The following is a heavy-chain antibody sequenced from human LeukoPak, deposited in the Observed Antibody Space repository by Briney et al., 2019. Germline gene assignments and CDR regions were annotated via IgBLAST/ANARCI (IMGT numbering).Heavy chain of an antibody. CDR3: ARGYCSSTSCYYYYMDV. Sequence: ASVKVPCKASGYTFTSYAMNWVRQAPGQGLEWMGWINTNTGNPTYAQGFTGRFVFSLDTSVSTAYLQISSLKAEDTAVYYCARGYCSSTSCYYYYMDVWGKGTTVTVSS. J-gene: IGHJ6*03. V-gene: IGHV7-4-1*02. CDR1: GYTFTSYA. D-gene: IGHD2-2*01. CDR2: INTNTGNP.